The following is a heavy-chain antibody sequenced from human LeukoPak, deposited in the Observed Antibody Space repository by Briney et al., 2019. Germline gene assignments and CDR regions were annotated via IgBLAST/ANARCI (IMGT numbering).Heavy chain of an antibody. CDR3: TRGLPMGRGVISAFDL. CDR2: INSDWTGK. Sequence: PGGSLRLSCVASGFTFSDYWMHWVRQAPGKGLVWVSRINSDWTGKTYADSVKGRFTISRDNTKNTLYLQMDSLGAEDTSLYYCTRGLPMGRGVISAFDLWGRGTVVTVSS. CDR1: GFTFSDYW. V-gene: IGHV3-74*01. J-gene: IGHJ3*01. D-gene: IGHD3-10*01.